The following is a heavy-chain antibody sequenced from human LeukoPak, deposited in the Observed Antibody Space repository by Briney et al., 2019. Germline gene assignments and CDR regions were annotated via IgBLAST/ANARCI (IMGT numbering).Heavy chain of an antibody. CDR3: ASSGSSSGYRSHYFDY. CDR1: GGSFSGYY. Sequence: PSETLSLTCAVYGGSFSGYYWSWIRQPPGKGLEWIGEINHSGSTNYNPSLKSRVTISVDTSKNQFSLKLSSVTAADTAVYYCASSGSSSGYRSHYFDYWGQGTLVTVSS. J-gene: IGHJ4*02. D-gene: IGHD3-22*01. V-gene: IGHV4-34*01. CDR2: INHSGST.